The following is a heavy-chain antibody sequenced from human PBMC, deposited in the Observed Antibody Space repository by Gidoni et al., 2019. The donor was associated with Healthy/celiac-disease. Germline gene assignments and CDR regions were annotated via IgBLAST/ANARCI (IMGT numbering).Heavy chain of an antibody. J-gene: IGHJ3*02. V-gene: IGHV4-30-4*01. CDR3: GRVVVVVLGSAIDI. CDR2: IYYSGST. D-gene: IGHD2-2*01. Sequence: GKGLEWIGYIYYSGSTYYNPSLKSGVNISLDTAQNQFYLNLSSVTAADTAVYYCGRVVVVVLGSAIDIWGQGTMVTVSS.